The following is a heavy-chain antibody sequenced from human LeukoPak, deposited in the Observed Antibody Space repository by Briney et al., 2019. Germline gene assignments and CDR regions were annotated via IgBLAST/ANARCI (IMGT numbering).Heavy chain of an antibody. J-gene: IGHJ6*02. D-gene: IGHD3-10*01. Sequence: GASVKVSCRASGYTFTGCYMHWVRQAPGQGLEWMGWINPYSGGTGCAQKFQGRVAVDRDTSIGTAYMELSRLRSDDTAVYYCARVNYYYGSGSYSYYYGMDVWGQGTTVTVSS. V-gene: IGHV1-2*02. CDR2: INPYSGGT. CDR3: ARVNYYYGSGSYSYYYGMDV. CDR1: GYTFTGCY.